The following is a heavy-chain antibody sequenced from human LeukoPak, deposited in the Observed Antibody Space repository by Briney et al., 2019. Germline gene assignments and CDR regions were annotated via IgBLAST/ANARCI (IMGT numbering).Heavy chain of an antibody. D-gene: IGHD2-2*01. J-gene: IGHJ4*02. CDR1: GASFSDTDW. Sequence: SGTLSLTCAVSGASFSDTDWWTWVRQPPGKGLEWIGEVYHSGDTNYNPSLKSRVTISLDKSKNEFSLRLSSVTAADTAVYYCAMRRGLYCSSTTCYGGFDFDYWGQGTLVTVSS. CDR3: AMRRGLYCSSTTCYGGFDFDY. V-gene: IGHV4-4*02. CDR2: VYHSGDT.